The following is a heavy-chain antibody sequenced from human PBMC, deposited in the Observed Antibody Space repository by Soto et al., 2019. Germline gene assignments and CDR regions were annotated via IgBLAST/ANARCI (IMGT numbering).Heavy chain of an antibody. J-gene: IGHJ5*02. CDR2: ISSHGDTT. CDR3: ATGSSCSGGSCYSDP. CDR1: GFLFSSYA. V-gene: IGHV3-23*01. D-gene: IGHD2-15*01. Sequence: PGGSLRLSCEASGFLFSSYAMNWVRQAPGKGLEWVSSISSHGDTTYYAESVKGRFTISRDNSKNTLYLQMNSLRAEDTAVYYCATGSSCSGGSCYSDPWGQGTLVTVSS.